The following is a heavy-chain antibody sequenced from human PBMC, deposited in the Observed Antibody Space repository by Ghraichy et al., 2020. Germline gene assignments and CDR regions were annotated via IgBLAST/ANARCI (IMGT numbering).Heavy chain of an antibody. CDR2: IRYDGNNK. CDR3: AKGGNILTGYAYFDY. CDR1: GFTFSSYG. D-gene: IGHD3-9*01. V-gene: IGHV3-30*02. Sequence: GESLNIPCAASGFTFSSYGMHWVRQAPGKGLEWVTFIRYDGNNKYYTDSVKGRFTISRDNSRNTLYLQMNSLRAEDTAVYYCAKGGNILTGYAYFDYWGQGTLVTVSS. J-gene: IGHJ4*02.